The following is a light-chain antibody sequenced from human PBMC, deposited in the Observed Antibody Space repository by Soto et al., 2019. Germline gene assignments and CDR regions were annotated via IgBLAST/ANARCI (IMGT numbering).Light chain of an antibody. Sequence: SYELTQPPSVSVSPGQTASITCSGDKLGDKYACWYQQKPGQSPVLVIYQDTKRPSGIPERFSGSNSGNTATLTISGTQAMDKADYYCQAWDSSTLGVFGTGTKLTVL. CDR3: QAWDSSTLGV. V-gene: IGLV3-1*01. J-gene: IGLJ1*01. CDR1: KLGDKY. CDR2: QDT.